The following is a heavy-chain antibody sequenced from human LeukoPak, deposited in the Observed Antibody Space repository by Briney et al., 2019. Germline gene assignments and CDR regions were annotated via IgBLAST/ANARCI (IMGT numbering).Heavy chain of an antibody. Sequence: GGSLRLSCAASGFTFSSYWMHWVRQAPGKGLVWVSRIISDESSTSYADSVKGRFTISRDNARNTLYLQMNSLRAEDTAVYYCARDSGYRSSFDYWGQGTLVTVSS. CDR1: GFTFSSYW. J-gene: IGHJ4*02. CDR3: ARDSGYRSSFDY. D-gene: IGHD6-13*01. V-gene: IGHV3-74*01. CDR2: IISDESST.